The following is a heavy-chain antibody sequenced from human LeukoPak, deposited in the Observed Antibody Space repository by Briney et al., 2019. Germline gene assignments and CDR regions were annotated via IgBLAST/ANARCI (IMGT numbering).Heavy chain of an antibody. CDR3: ARVYGAAGRYYFDY. Sequence: ASVKVSCKASGYTFTSYAMHWVRQAPGQRLEWMGWINAGNGNTKYSQKFQGRVTITRDTSASTAYMELSSLRSEDTAVYYCARVYGAAGRYYFDYWGRGTLVTVSS. V-gene: IGHV1-3*01. J-gene: IGHJ4*02. D-gene: IGHD6-13*01. CDR1: GYTFTSYA. CDR2: INAGNGNT.